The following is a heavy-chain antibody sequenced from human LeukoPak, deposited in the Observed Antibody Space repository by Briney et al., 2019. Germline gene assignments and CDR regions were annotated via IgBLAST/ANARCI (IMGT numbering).Heavy chain of an antibody. CDR3: ARPMVRGVISAYFDY. CDR2: IKQDGSEK. J-gene: IGHJ4*02. CDR1: GFTFSSYW. Sequence: TGGSLRLSCAASGFTFSSYWLSWVRQAPGKGLEWVANIKQDGSEKYYVDSVKGRFTISRDNAKNSLYLQMNSLRAEDTAVYYCARPMVRGVISAYFDYWGQGTLVTVSS. V-gene: IGHV3-7*01. D-gene: IGHD3-10*01.